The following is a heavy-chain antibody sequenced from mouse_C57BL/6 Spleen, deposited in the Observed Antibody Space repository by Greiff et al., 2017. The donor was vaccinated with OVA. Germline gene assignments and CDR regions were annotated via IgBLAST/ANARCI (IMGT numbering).Heavy chain of an antibody. CDR3: ARSPHYCGSSYYAMDY. D-gene: IGHD1-1*01. V-gene: IGHV1-80*01. CDR1: GYAFSSYW. CDR2: IYPGDGDT. J-gene: IGHJ4*01. Sequence: QVQLQQSGAELVKPGASVKISCKASGYAFSSYWMNWVKQRPGKGLEWIGQIYPGDGDTNYNGKFKGKATLTADKSSSTAYMQLSSLTSEDSAVYFCARSPHYCGSSYYAMDYWGQGTSVTVSS.